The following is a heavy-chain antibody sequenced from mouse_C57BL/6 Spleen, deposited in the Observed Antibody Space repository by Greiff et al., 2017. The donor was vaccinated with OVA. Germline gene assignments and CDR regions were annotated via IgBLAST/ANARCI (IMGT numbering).Heavy chain of an antibody. V-gene: IGHV1-81*01. J-gene: IGHJ3*01. D-gene: IGHD2-2*01. CDR3: EGYDAFSFAY. CDR1: GYTFTSYG. Sequence: QVHVKQSGAELARPGASVKLSCKASGYTFTSYGISWVKQRTGQGLEWIGEIYPRSGNTYYNEKFKGKATLTADKSSSTAYMELRSLTSEDSAVYFCEGYDAFSFAYWGQGTLVTVSA. CDR2: IYPRSGNT.